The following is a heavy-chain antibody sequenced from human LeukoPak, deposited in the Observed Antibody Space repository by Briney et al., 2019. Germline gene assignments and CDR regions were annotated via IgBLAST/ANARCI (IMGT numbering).Heavy chain of an antibody. V-gene: IGHV4-30-4*01. Sequence: SQTLSLTCTVSGGSISSGDYYWSWIRQPPGQGLEWIAYMYYSGSTYYNPSLKSRVTMSADTSKNQLSLKLSSVTAADTAVYYCARPYYYDSRIDPWGQGTMVTVSS. CDR3: ARPYYYDSRIDP. CDR1: GGSISSGDYY. CDR2: MYYSGST. D-gene: IGHD3-22*01. J-gene: IGHJ3*01.